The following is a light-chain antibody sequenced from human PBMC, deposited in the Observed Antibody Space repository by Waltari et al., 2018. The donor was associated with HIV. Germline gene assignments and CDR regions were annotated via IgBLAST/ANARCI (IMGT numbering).Light chain of an antibody. CDR2: EVT. Sequence: QSALPQPPSASGSLGQSVTIPCTGSRSDIGAYDFVSWFQQHPHSAPKLLLYEVTRRPSTVSARFSGSRSGNTAFLTVAGLQPDDEATYFCSSYGDSLRVLFGGGTNVTVL. V-gene: IGLV2-8*01. CDR3: SSYGDSLRVL. CDR1: RSDIGAYDF. J-gene: IGLJ3*02.